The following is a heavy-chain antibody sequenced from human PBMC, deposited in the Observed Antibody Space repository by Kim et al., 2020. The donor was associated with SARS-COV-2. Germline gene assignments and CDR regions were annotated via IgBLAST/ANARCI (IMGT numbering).Heavy chain of an antibody. J-gene: IGHJ2*01. Sequence: ASVKVSCKASGYTFTSYGISWVRQAPGQGLEWMGWIAASIGTTNYAQKLKGRVTMTTDTSTSTAYMELRSLRSDDTAVYYCARAHPYYDWYFDLWGRGTLVTVSS. CDR1: GYTFTSYG. CDR3: ARAHPYYDWYFDL. CDR2: IAASIGTT. V-gene: IGHV1-18*01. D-gene: IGHD3-10*01.